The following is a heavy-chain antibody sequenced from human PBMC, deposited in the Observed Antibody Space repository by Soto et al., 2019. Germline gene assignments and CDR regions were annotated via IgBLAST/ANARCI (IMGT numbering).Heavy chain of an antibody. Sequence: SETLSLTCSVSGGSISSSSYYWGWIRQPPGKGLEWIGSIYYSGSTYYNPSLKSRVTISVYTSKNQFSLKLSSVTAADTAVYYCARHNSVKDAFDIWGQGTMVTVSS. V-gene: IGHV4-39*01. D-gene: IGHD3-10*01. CDR1: GGSISSSSYY. CDR2: IYYSGST. CDR3: ARHNSVKDAFDI. J-gene: IGHJ3*02.